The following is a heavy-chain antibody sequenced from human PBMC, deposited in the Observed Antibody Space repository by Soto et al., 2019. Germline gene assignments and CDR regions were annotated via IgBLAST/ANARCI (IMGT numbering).Heavy chain of an antibody. V-gene: IGHV4-39*01. CDR1: GCSMSSSSYY. J-gene: IGHJ6*02. D-gene: IGHD7-27*01. CDR2: IYYSGST. Sequence: SETLSLTCPVSGCSMSSSSYYWGWIRQPPGKGLEWIGSIYYSGSTYYNPSLKSRVTISVDTSKNQFSLKLSSVTAADTAVYYCARLTGGYYYYGMDVWGQGTTVTVSS. CDR3: ARLTGGYYYYGMDV.